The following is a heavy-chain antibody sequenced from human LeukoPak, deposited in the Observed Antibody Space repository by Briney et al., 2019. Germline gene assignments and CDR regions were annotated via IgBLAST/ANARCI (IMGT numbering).Heavy chain of an antibody. Sequence: SETLSLTCTVSGGSISSYYWNWIRQPPGKGLEWIGYIYYSGSTNYNPSLKSRVTISVDTSKNQFSLKLSSVTAADTAVYYCARAGSGYYFYYFDYWGQGTLVTVSS. V-gene: IGHV4-59*01. CDR3: ARAGSGYYFYYFDY. CDR2: IYYSGST. D-gene: IGHD3-22*01. CDR1: GGSISSYY. J-gene: IGHJ4*02.